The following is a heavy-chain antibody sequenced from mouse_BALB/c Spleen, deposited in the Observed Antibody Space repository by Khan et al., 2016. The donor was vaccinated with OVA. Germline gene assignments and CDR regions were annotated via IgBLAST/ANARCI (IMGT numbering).Heavy chain of an antibody. J-gene: IGHJ3*01. Sequence: EVELVESGGGLVKPGGSLKLSCAASGFTFSDYYMYWVRQTPEKRLEWVATISDGGSYTYYPDSVKGRFTISRDDAKNNLYLQMSSLKSEDTAMYYCSRGCYGDPFAYWGQGTLVTISA. CDR3: SRGCYGDPFAY. V-gene: IGHV5-4*02. CDR2: ISDGGSYT. CDR1: GFTFSDYY. D-gene: IGHD2-13*01.